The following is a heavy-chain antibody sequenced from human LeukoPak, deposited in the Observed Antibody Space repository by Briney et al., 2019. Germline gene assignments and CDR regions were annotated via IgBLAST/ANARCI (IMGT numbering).Heavy chain of an antibody. CDR2: ISSSSSYI. CDR1: GFTFSSYS. V-gene: IGHV3-21*04. Sequence: PGGSLRLSCAASGFTFSSYSMNWVRQAPGKGLEWVSSISSSSSYIYYADSVKGRFTISRDNAKNSLYLQMNSLRAEDTAVYYCARVMGYCSGGSCYCFDYWGQGTLVTVSS. CDR3: ARVMGYCSGGSCYCFDY. D-gene: IGHD2-15*01. J-gene: IGHJ4*02.